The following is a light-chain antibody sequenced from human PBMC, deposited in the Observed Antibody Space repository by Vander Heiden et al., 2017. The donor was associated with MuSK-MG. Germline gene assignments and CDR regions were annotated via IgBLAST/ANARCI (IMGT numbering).Light chain of an antibody. CDR3: QQHNNWPPWT. CDR1: QSVSSN. Sequence: SPATLSVSPGERATLSCRASQSVSSNLAWYQQKPGQAPRLLIYGASTRATGIPARFSGSGSGTEFTLTISSRQSEDFAVYYCQQHNNWPPWTFGQGTKVEIK. V-gene: IGKV3-15*01. J-gene: IGKJ1*01. CDR2: GAS.